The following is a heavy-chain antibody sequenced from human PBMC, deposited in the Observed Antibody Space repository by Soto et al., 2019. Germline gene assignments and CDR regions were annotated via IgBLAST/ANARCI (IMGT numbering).Heavy chain of an antibody. CDR2: IKQDGSEK. D-gene: IGHD2-8*01. Sequence: EVQLLESGGGLVQPGGSLRLSCAASGFTFSSYWMSWVRQAPGKGLEWVANIKQDGSEKYYVDSVKGRFTISRDNAKNSLYLQMNSLRAEDTAVYYCARVMVYAQKGPSDYWGQGTLVTVSS. J-gene: IGHJ4*02. CDR1: GFTFSSYW. V-gene: IGHV3-7*04. CDR3: ARVMVYAQKGPSDY.